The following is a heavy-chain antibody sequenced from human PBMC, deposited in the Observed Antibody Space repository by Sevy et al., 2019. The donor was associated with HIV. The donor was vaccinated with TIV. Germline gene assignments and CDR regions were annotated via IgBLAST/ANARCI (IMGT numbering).Heavy chain of an antibody. V-gene: IGHV4-59*08. Sequence: SETLSLTCTVSGGSINSDHWNWIRQPPGKGLEWIGYVYYTGGTNYNPSLKNRVTISVDRTKNQFSLKLTSVTAADTAVYYWARRNDFDIWGQGTRVTVS. CDR3: ARRNDFDI. CDR1: GGSINSDH. J-gene: IGHJ3*02. CDR2: VYYTGGT.